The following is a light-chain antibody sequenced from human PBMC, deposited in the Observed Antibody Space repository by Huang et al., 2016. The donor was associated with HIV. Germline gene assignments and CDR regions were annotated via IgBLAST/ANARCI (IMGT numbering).Light chain of an antibody. CDR1: QSVGGN. CDR2: AAS. CDR3: QQYDSWLWT. Sequence: EIVMTQSPATLSVSPGGGATLSCRASQSVGGNLAWYQQRPGQAPRLLIYAASTRATGVPARFSGSVSGTEFTLTISSLQSEDFALYYCQQYDSWLWTFGQGTQVEIK. V-gene: IGKV3-15*01. J-gene: IGKJ1*01.